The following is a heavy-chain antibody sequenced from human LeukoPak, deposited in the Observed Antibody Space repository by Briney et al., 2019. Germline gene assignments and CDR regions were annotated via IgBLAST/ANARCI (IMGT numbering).Heavy chain of an antibody. D-gene: IGHD2-15*01. J-gene: IGHJ4*02. Sequence: GGSLRLSCAASGFTFSSYSMNWVRQAPGKGLEWVSSISSSSSYIYYADSVKGRFTISRDNSKNTLYLQMNSLRAEDTAVYYCANGDMIVADNWGQGTLVTVSS. CDR1: GFTFSSYS. CDR3: ANGDMIVADN. V-gene: IGHV3-21*04. CDR2: ISSSSSYI.